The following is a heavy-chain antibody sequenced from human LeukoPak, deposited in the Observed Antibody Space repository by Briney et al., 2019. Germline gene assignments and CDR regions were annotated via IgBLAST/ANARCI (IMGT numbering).Heavy chain of an antibody. CDR3: AGYSGYDYNWFDP. J-gene: IGHJ5*02. CDR2: IYPGDSDT. Sequence: HGESLQISCKGSGYSFTSYWIGWVRQMPGKGLEWMGIIYPGDSDTRYSPSFQGQVTISADKSISTAYLQWSSLKASDTAMYYCAGYSGYDYNWFDPWGQGTLVTVSS. D-gene: IGHD5-12*01. CDR1: GYSFTSYW. V-gene: IGHV5-51*01.